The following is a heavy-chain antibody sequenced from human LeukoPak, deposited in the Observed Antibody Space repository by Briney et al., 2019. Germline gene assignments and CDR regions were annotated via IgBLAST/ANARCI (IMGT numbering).Heavy chain of an antibody. CDR1: GGTFSSYA. D-gene: IGHD3-16*01. Sequence: SVKVSCKASGGTFSSYAISWVRQAPGQGLERMGGIIPIFGTANYAQKFQGRVTITADESTSTAYMELSSLRSEDTAVYYCAREGVGELSFDYWGQGTLVTVSS. CDR3: AREGVGELSFDY. J-gene: IGHJ4*02. V-gene: IGHV1-69*13. CDR2: IIPIFGTA.